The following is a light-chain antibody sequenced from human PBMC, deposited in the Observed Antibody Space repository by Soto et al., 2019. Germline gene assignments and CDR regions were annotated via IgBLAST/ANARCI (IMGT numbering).Light chain of an antibody. CDR2: GAS. CDR1: QSVRSH. V-gene: IGKV3-15*01. CDR3: QQYNNWPQT. Sequence: EIVLTQSQPTLSLCPWETAYLXCRASQSVRSHLAWFQQKPGQAPRLLIYGASTRATGIPARFSGSGSGTEFTLTISSLQSEDFAVYYCQQYNNWPQTFGQGTKVDI. J-gene: IGKJ1*01.